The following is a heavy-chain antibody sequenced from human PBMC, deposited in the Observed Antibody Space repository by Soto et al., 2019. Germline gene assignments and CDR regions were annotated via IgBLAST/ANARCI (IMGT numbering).Heavy chain of an antibody. CDR1: GFTFGSYS. V-gene: IGHV3-48*02. CDR3: ARDYNYGLDY. Sequence: GGSLRLSCAASGFTFGSYSMNWVRQAPGKGLEWVSYISDRSGSIYYADSVKGRFTISRDNAKNSLYLQMSSLGDEDTAVYYCARDYNYGLDYWGQGALVTVSS. D-gene: IGHD5-18*01. CDR2: ISDRSGSI. J-gene: IGHJ4*02.